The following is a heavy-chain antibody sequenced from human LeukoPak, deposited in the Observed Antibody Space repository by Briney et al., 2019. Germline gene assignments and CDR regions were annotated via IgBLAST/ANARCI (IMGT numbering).Heavy chain of an antibody. CDR2: ISAYNGNT. Sequence: ASVKVSCKASGYTFTSYGISWVRQAPGQGLEWMGWISAYNGNTNYAQKLQGRVTMTTDTSTSTDYMELRSLRSDDTAVYYCARDRGPTLGVWAFDSWGQGTMVTVSS. CDR3: ARDRGPTLGVWAFDS. J-gene: IGHJ3*02. D-gene: IGHD2-21*01. CDR1: GYTFTSYG. V-gene: IGHV1-18*04.